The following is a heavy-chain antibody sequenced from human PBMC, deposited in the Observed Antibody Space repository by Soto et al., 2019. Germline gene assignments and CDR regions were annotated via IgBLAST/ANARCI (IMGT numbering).Heavy chain of an antibody. CDR2: TYYRSKWYN. D-gene: IGHD2-8*01. CDR1: GDSVSSNSAG. CDR3: AREVGPPGALAVALMGFDL. V-gene: IGHV6-1*01. Sequence: QVQLQQSGPGLVKPSQTLSLTCAISGDSVSSNSAGWNWIRQSPSRGLEWLGRTYYRSKWYNDYAAFVRGRININPDTASNQFSLHLNSVTPEDTAVYYCAREVGPPGALAVALMGFDLWGQGTLVTVSS. J-gene: IGHJ4*02.